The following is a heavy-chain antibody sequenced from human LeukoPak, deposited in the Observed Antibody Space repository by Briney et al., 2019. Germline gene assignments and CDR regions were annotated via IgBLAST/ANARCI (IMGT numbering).Heavy chain of an antibody. CDR3: ARKYCSSASCYSFDD. CDR1: GYSISSGYY. Sequence: SETLSLTCAVSGYSISSGYYWGWIRQPPGKGLEWIGSIYHSGNTYYNPSLKSRVTISVDTSMNQFSLKLSSVTAADTAVYYCARKYCSSASCYSFDDWGQGTLVTVSS. D-gene: IGHD2-2*02. V-gene: IGHV4-38-2*01. CDR2: IYHSGNT. J-gene: IGHJ4*02.